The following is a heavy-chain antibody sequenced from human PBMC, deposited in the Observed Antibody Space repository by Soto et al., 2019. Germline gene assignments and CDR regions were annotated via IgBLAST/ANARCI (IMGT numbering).Heavy chain of an antibody. D-gene: IGHD3-10*01. Sequence: SETLSLTCTVSGGSISSSSYYWGLIRQPPGKGLEWIGSIYYSGSTYYNPSLKSRVTISVDTSKNQFSLKLSSVTAADTAVYYCARHRSVFTVFFDYWGQGTLVT. CDR3: ARHRSVFTVFFDY. J-gene: IGHJ4*02. CDR2: IYYSGST. V-gene: IGHV4-39*01. CDR1: GGSISSSSYY.